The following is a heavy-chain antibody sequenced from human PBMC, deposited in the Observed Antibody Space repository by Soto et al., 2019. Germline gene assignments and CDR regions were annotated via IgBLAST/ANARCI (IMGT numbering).Heavy chain of an antibody. Sequence: QVQLVESGGGVVQPGRSLRLSCAASGFTFSSYGMHWVRQAPGKGLEWVAVISYDGSNKYYADSVKGRFTISRDNSKNTLYLQMNSLRAEDTAVYYCAKDQPALDYWGQGTLVTVSS. CDR3: AKDQPALDY. J-gene: IGHJ4*02. V-gene: IGHV3-30*18. CDR1: GFTFSSYG. CDR2: ISYDGSNK.